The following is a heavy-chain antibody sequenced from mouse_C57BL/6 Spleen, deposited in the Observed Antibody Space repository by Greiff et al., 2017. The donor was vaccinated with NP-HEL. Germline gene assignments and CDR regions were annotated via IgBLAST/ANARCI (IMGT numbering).Heavy chain of an antibody. CDR1: GYAFSSSW. CDR3: AIYGNYRFDY. Sequence: VQLQQSGPELVKPGASVKISCTASGYAFSSSWMNWVKQRPGKGLEWIGRIYPGDGDTNYNGKFKGKATLTADKSSSTAYMQLSSLTSEDSAVYFCAIYGNYRFDYWGQGTTLTVSS. D-gene: IGHD2-1*01. CDR2: IYPGDGDT. J-gene: IGHJ2*01. V-gene: IGHV1-82*01.